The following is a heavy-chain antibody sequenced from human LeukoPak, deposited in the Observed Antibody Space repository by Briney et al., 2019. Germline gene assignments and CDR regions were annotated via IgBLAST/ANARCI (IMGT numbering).Heavy chain of an antibody. CDR3: TRDRGAYNLYDY. CDR2: IRSKAYGETA. J-gene: IGHJ4*02. D-gene: IGHD1-1*01. Sequence: GGSLRLSCTASGFTFGDYAMSWIRRAPGKGLEWVGFIRSKAYGETADYAASVKGRFTISRDDSKAIAYLQMNSLKTEDTAVYHCTRDRGAYNLYDYWGQGTLVTVSS. CDR1: GFTFGDYA. V-gene: IGHV3-49*03.